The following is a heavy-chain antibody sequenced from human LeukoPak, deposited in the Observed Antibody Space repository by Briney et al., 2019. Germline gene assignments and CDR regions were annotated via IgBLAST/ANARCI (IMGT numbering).Heavy chain of an antibody. J-gene: IGHJ4*02. Sequence: GGSLRLSCAASGFTFSGSAMHWVRQASGKGLEWVGRIRTKANSYATAYAASAKGRFTISRDDSKNTAYLHMNSLKTEDTAVYYCTTDSYGSGSYYNGVKNWGQGTLVTVPS. CDR3: TTDSYGSGSYYNGVKN. V-gene: IGHV3-73*01. CDR1: GFTFSGSA. D-gene: IGHD3-10*01. CDR2: IRTKANSYAT.